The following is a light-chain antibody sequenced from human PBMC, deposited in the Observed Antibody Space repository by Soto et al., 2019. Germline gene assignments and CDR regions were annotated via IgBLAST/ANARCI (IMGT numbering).Light chain of an antibody. CDR3: SSYAGSSNV. J-gene: IGLJ1*01. CDR2: MVS. V-gene: IGLV2-14*01. CDR1: SSDVGNYNY. Sequence: QSALTQPASVSGSPGQSITISCTGTSSDVGNYNYVSWYQQYPGRVPKLLIYMVSNRPSGVSNRFSGSKSGNTASLTVSGLQAEDEADYYCSSYAGSSNVFGTGTKLTVL.